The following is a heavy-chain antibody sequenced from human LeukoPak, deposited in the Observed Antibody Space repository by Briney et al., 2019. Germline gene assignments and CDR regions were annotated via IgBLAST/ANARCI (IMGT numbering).Heavy chain of an antibody. V-gene: IGHV3-21*01. Sequence: GGSLRLSCAASGFTFSSYSMNWVRQAPRKGLEWVSSISSSSSYIYYADSVKGRFTISRDNAKNSLYLQMNSLRAEDTAVYYCARYGTGTTFDYWGQGTLVTVSS. D-gene: IGHD1-1*01. CDR2: ISSSSSYI. CDR1: GFTFSSYS. CDR3: ARYGTGTTFDY. J-gene: IGHJ4*02.